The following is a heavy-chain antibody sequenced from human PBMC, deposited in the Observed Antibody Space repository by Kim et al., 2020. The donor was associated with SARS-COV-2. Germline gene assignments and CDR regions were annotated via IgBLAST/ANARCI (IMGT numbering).Heavy chain of an antibody. CDR2: INAGNGNT. CDR1: GYTFTSYA. CDR3: AGPPGIAVAGLRATEYFQH. V-gene: IGHV1-3*01. J-gene: IGHJ1*01. Sequence: ASVKVSCKASGYTFTSYAMHWVRQAPGQRLEWMGWINAGNGNTKYPQKFQGRVTITRDTSASTAYMELSSLRSEDTAVYYCAGPPGIAVAGLRATEYFQHWGQGTLVTVSS. D-gene: IGHD6-19*01.